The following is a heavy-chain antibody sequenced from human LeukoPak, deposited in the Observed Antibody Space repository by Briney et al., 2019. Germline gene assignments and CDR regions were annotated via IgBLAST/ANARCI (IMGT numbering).Heavy chain of an antibody. D-gene: IGHD2-15*01. J-gene: IGHJ5*01. CDR1: GFTFSSYA. CDR2: ISGSGGST. CDR3: VKEGGSFLTWFDS. V-gene: IGHV3-23*01. Sequence: GGSLRLSFATSGFTFSSYAMSTVRQAPGKGLGWVSAISGSGGSTHYAASVKARFTISRDNSKNTLYLQMNSLTAEDTAIYYCVKEGGSFLTWFDSWGQGSLVTVSS.